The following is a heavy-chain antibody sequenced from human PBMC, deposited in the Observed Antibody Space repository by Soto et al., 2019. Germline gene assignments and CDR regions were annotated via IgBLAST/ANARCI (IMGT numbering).Heavy chain of an antibody. Sequence: QVQLVQSGAEVKKPGASVKVSCKASGYTFTSYDINWVRQATGQGLEWMGWMNPNSGNTGSAQRFQRSLTMTRNTSMNTAYMELTSLPSEDAAVYFCARVHTVTTYFDVWGRGTLVTVSS. J-gene: IGHJ2*01. D-gene: IGHD4-17*01. CDR2: MNPNSGNT. V-gene: IGHV1-8*01. CDR1: GYTFTSYD. CDR3: ARVHTVTTYFDV.